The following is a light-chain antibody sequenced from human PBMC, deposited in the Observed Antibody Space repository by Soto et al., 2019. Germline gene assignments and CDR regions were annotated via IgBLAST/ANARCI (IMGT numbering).Light chain of an antibody. CDR1: QSVGTY. Sequence: EIVLTQSPATLYLSPGERATLSCRASQSVGTYLAWYQHNPGQAPRLLIYDASNRANGIPARVSGSGSGTDFALTISSPEPEDLAVCYCQQRYNWANTFGQGTKREI. V-gene: IGKV3-11*01. CDR3: QQRYNWANT. CDR2: DAS. J-gene: IGKJ2*01.